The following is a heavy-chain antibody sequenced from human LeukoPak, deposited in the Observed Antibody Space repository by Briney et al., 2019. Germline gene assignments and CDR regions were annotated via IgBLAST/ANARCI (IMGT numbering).Heavy chain of an antibody. D-gene: IGHD3-22*01. J-gene: IGHJ4*02. CDR1: GFTFSNDG. CDR3: VGVGGYDSCGFLDY. CDR2: ISYDGSDK. V-gene: IGHV3-30*03. Sequence: GGSLRLSCAASGFTFSNDGMHWVRQAPGRGLEWVALISYDGSDKHYADSVKGRFTVSRDNSKNTLYLQMNSLSRDDTAVYYCVGVGGYDSCGFLDYWGQGTLVTVSS.